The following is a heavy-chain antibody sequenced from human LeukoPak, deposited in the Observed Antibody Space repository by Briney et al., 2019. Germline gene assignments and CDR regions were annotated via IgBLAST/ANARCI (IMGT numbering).Heavy chain of an antibody. Sequence: GESLKISCKGSGYSFTSYWTGWVRQMPGKGLEWMGIIYPGDSDTRYSPSFQGQVTISADKSISTAYLQWSSLKASDTAMYYCAKGYYYDSSGYPGAFDIWGQGTMVTVSS. J-gene: IGHJ3*02. D-gene: IGHD3-22*01. CDR3: AKGYYYDSSGYPGAFDI. CDR2: IYPGDSDT. V-gene: IGHV5-51*01. CDR1: GYSFTSYW.